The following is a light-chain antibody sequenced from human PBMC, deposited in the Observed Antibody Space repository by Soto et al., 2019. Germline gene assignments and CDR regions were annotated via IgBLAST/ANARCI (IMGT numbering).Light chain of an antibody. Sequence: QSALTQPASVSGSPGQSLTISCTGTSIDVGGYNYVSWYQQHPGKAPKLMIYDVINRPSGVSTHFSGSKSGNTASLTISGLQAEDEADYYCSSYSSSTTVIFGGGTKLTVL. CDR2: DVI. CDR1: SIDVGGYNY. CDR3: SSYSSSTTVI. V-gene: IGLV2-14*03. J-gene: IGLJ2*01.